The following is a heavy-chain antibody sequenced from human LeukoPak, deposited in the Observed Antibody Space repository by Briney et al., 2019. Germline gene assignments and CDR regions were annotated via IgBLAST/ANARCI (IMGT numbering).Heavy chain of an antibody. CDR3: ARDWVYKIDY. CDR1: GFTFSSHL. Sequence: GGSLRLSCAASGFTFSSHLMHWVRQAPGTGLVWVSRISSDGTYTNYADSVRGRFTISRDNAKNTLILQMNSLRVEDTAVYYCARDWVYKIDYWGRGTLVTVSS. CDR2: ISSDGTYT. D-gene: IGHD5-24*01. V-gene: IGHV3-74*01. J-gene: IGHJ4*02.